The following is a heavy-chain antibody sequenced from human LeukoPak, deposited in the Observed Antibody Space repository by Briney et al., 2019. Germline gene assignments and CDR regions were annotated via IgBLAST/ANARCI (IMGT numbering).Heavy chain of an antibody. CDR2: ISNDGSLK. CDR1: GFGFRNYA. CDR3: ARDPTTYNSGTLDY. V-gene: IGHV3-30*04. D-gene: IGHD6-19*01. J-gene: IGHJ4*02. Sequence: GGSLRLSCAASGFGFRNYAMHWVRQAPGKGPEWLAVISNDGSLKDYADSVKGRFTISRDNSNSLLYLEMNSLRDKDRALYYCARDPTTYNSGTLDYWGQGTLVTVSS.